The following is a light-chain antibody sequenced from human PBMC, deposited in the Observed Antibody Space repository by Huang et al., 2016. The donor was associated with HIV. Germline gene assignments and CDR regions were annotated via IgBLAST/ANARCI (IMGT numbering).Light chain of an antibody. CDR3: QQYDTSPPIT. CDR2: GAS. V-gene: IGKV3-20*01. CDR1: QSVRSSF. Sequence: EIVLTQSPGTLSLSPGERATLSCRASQSVRSSFLAWYQQKPGQAPRLLIYGASTRATGIPERFSGSGSGTDFTLTISRLEPDDFAVYYCQQYDTSPPITFGPGTKVDI. J-gene: IGKJ3*01.